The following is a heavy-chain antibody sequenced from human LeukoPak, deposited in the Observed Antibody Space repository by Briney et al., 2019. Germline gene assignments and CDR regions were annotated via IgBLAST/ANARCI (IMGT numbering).Heavy chain of an antibody. Sequence: GGSLRLSCAASGFTFSHHGMNWVRQAPGKGLEWVSGVGPSGARTYYADSVKGRFTISRDNSKNTLYLQMNSLRAEDTAVYYCAELGITMIGGVWGKGTTVTISS. J-gene: IGHJ6*04. CDR1: GFTFSHHG. D-gene: IGHD3-10*02. V-gene: IGHV3-23*01. CDR2: VGPSGART. CDR3: AELGITMIGGV.